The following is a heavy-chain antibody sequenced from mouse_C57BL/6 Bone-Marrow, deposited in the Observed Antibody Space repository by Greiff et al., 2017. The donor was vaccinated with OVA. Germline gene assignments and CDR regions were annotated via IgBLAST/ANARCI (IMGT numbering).Heavy chain of an antibody. Sequence: VQLKESGAELVRPGASVKLSCTASGFNIKDDYMHWVKQRPEQGLEWIGWLDPENGDTEYASKFKGKATITADTSANTSYLQLSSLTSEDTAVYYCTTPFHWGQGTTLTVSS. V-gene: IGHV14-4*01. CDR2: LDPENGDT. CDR3: TTPFH. J-gene: IGHJ2*01. CDR1: GFNIKDDY.